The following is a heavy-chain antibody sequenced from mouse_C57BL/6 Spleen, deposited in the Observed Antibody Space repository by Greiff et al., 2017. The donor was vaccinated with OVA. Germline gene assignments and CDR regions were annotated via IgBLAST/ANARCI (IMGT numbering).Heavy chain of an antibody. CDR1: GYTFTSYW. J-gene: IGHJ4*01. Sequence: VQLQQPGAELVRPGSSVKLSCKASGYTFTSYWMDWVKQRPGQGLEWIGNIYPSDSETHYNQKFKDKATLTVDKSSSTAYMQLSSLTSEDSAVYYCARSSLLLMDYWGQGTSVTVSS. D-gene: IGHD6-1*01. CDR3: ARSSLLLMDY. CDR2: IYPSDSET. V-gene: IGHV1-61*01.